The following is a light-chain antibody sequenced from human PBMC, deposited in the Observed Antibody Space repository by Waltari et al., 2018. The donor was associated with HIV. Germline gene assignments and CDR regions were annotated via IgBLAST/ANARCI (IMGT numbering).Light chain of an antibody. CDR1: SGSIASNY. Sequence: NFMLNQPLSVSESPGKTVTISCTGSSGSIASNYVPWYKPRPGSAPTTVIYEDNQRPSGVPDRFSGSIDSSSNSASLTIAGLKTEDEADYYCQSYDSSNQVFGGGTKLTVL. V-gene: IGLV6-57*02. J-gene: IGLJ3*02. CDR2: EDN. CDR3: QSYDSSNQV.